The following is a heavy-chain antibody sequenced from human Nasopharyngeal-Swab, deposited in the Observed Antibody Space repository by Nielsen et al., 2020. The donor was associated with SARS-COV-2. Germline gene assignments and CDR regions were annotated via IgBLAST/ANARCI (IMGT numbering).Heavy chain of an antibody. V-gene: IGHV4-34*01. CDR2: INHSGST. J-gene: IGHJ2*01. D-gene: IGHD2-21*01. Sequence: SETLSLTCAVYGGSFSGYYWSWIRQPPGKGLEWIGEINHSGSTNYNPSLKSRVTISVDTSKNQFSLKLSSVTAADTAVYYCARRFVVVRWLQYWYFDLGPWHPGHCLL. CDR1: GGSFSGYY. CDR3: ARRFVVVRWLQYWYFDL.